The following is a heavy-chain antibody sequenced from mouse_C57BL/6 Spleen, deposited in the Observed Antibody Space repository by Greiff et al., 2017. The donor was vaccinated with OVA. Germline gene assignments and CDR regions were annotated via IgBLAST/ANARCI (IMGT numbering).Heavy chain of an antibody. CDR3: ARGYYGSTNWYFDV. CDR2: IHPNSGST. J-gene: IGHJ1*03. CDR1: GYTFTSYW. Sequence: QVQLQQPGAELVKPGASVTLSCKASGYTFTSYWMHWVKQRPGQGLEWIGMIHPNSGSTNYNEKFKSKATLTVDKSSSTAYMQLSSLTSEDSAVYYCARGYYGSTNWYFDVWGTGTTVTVSS. D-gene: IGHD1-1*01. V-gene: IGHV1-64*01.